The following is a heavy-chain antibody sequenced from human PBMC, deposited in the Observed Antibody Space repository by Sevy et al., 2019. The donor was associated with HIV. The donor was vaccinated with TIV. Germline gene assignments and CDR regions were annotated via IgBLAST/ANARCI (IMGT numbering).Heavy chain of an antibody. D-gene: IGHD3-22*01. Sequence: GGSLRLSCAASGFTFSSYAMHWVHQAPGKGLEWVAIISYDGSNKYYADSVKGRFTISRDNSKNTLYLQMNSLRAEDTAVYYCARDIDYYDSSSWFDPWGQGTLVTVSS. CDR3: ARDIDYYDSSSWFDP. CDR2: ISYDGSNK. V-gene: IGHV3-30-3*01. CDR1: GFTFSSYA. J-gene: IGHJ5*02.